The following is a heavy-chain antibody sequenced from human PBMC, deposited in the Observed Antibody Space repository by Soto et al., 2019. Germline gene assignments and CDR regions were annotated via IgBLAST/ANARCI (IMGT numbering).Heavy chain of an antibody. J-gene: IGHJ6*03. CDR1: GYSFISYW. D-gene: IGHD3-10*01. CDR3: ARLRYGSGTYSYYYYMDV. Sequence: GESLKISWKGSGYSFISYWIGWVSQMPGKGLEWMGIIYPGDSDTRYNPSFQGQVTISVDKSIRTAYLQWSSLKASDTAMYYCARLRYGSGTYSYYYYMDVWGKGTTVTVSS. CDR2: IYPGDSDT. V-gene: IGHV5-51*01.